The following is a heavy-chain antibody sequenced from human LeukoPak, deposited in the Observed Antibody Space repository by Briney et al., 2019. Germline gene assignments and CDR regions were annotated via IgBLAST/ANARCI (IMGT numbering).Heavy chain of an antibody. J-gene: IGHJ4*02. V-gene: IGHV4-59*08. Sequence: SETLSLTCTVSGGSISSYYWSWIRQPPGKGLEWIGYIYYSGSTNYNPSLKSRVTISVDTSKNQFSLKLSSVTAADTAAYYCARHDRDSSGWYSNSFDYWGQGTLVTVSS. D-gene: IGHD6-19*01. CDR3: ARHDRDSSGWYSNSFDY. CDR2: IYYSGST. CDR1: GGSISSYY.